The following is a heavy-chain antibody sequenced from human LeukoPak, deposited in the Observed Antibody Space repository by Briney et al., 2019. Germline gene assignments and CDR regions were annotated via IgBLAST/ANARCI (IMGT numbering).Heavy chain of an antibody. CDR1: GFTFGSYS. J-gene: IGHJ4*02. Sequence: GGSLRLSCAASGFTFGSYSMSWVRQAPGEGLEWVSVITGSGGATYYADSVRGRFTISRDNSKNTLYLQMNSLRAEDTAVYYCARETAPIPYYFDYWGQGTLVTVSS. V-gene: IGHV3-23*01. CDR3: ARETAPIPYYFDY. CDR2: ITGSGGAT.